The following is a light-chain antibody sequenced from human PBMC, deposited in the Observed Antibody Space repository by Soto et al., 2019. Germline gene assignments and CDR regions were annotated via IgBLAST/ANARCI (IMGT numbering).Light chain of an antibody. CDR2: EVN. Sequence: QSVLTQPHSVSASPGQAVTISCTGTSSDVGGYNYVSWYQHHPGKAPKLMIYEVNKRPSGVPDRFSGSKSGNTASLTISGLQAEDEADYYCSSYADSYTYVFGIGTKVTVL. CDR1: SSDVGGYNY. V-gene: IGLV2-11*01. CDR3: SSYADSYTYV. J-gene: IGLJ1*01.